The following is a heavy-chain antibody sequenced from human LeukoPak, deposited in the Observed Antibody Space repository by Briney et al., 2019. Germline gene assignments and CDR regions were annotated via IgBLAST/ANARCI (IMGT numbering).Heavy chain of an antibody. Sequence: ASVKVSCKASGYTFISHAIHWVRQAPGQRLEWMGWINIGNGNTKYSQNFQGRITITRDTSATTAYMDLSSLRSEDTAVYYRARRLGRSFDYWGQGTLVTVSS. V-gene: IGHV1-3*04. D-gene: IGHD2-21*01. CDR3: ARRLGRSFDY. J-gene: IGHJ4*02. CDR2: INIGNGNT. CDR1: GYTFISHA.